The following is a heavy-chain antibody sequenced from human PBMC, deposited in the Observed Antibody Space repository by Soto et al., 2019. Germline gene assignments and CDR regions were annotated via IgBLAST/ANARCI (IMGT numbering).Heavy chain of an antibody. CDR1: GGTFSSYA. CDR3: ARSQGSSTSLEIYYYYYYGMDV. D-gene: IGHD2-2*01. V-gene: IGHV1-69*01. Sequence: QVQLVQSGAEVKKPGSSVKVSCKASGGTFSSYAISWVRQAPGQGLEWMGGIIPISGTANYAQKFQGRVTITADESTSTAYMELSSLRSEDTDVYYCARSQGSSTSLEIYYYYYYGMDVWGQGTTVTLSS. J-gene: IGHJ6*02. CDR2: IIPISGTA.